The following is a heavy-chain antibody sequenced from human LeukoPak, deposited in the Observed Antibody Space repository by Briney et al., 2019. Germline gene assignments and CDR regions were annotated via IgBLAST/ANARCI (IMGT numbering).Heavy chain of an antibody. J-gene: IGHJ4*02. CDR2: IYTSGST. V-gene: IGHV4-4*07. CDR3: AGGGTRTDLFDY. D-gene: IGHD3-16*01. Sequence: SETLSLTCTVSGGSISSYYWSWIRQPAGKGLEWIGRIYTSGSTNYNPSLKSRVTMSVDTSKNQFSLKLSSVTAADTAVYYCAGGGTRTDLFDYWGQGALVTVSS. CDR1: GGSISSYY.